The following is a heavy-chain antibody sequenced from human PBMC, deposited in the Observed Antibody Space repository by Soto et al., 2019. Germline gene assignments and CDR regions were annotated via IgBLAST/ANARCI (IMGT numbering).Heavy chain of an antibody. CDR1: GFTVSINY. D-gene: IGHD2-21*02. V-gene: IGHV3-66*01. J-gene: IGHJ4*02. CDR3: ARARRCGGGACYSDS. Sequence: EVQLVESGGGLVQPGGSLRLSCAASGFTVSINYMTWVRQAPGKGLEWVSVIYSGGTTYYTDSVKGRFTISRDNSKNTLYLQMKSLRAEDTAVYYCARARRCGGGACYSDSWGQGTLVTVSS. CDR2: IYSGGTT.